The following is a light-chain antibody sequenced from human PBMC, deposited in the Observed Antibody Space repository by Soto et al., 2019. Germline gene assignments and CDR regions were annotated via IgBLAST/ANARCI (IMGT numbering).Light chain of an antibody. J-gene: IGKJ2*03. CDR2: AAS. V-gene: IGKV1-8*01. Sequence: AIRMTQSPSSLSASTGDRVTITCRASQGISSYLAWYQQKPGKAPKLLIYAASTLQSGVPSRFSGSGSGTDFTLTISCLQSEDFATYYRQQYYSYPPGFGQGTKLEIK. CDR1: QGISSY. CDR3: QQYYSYPPG.